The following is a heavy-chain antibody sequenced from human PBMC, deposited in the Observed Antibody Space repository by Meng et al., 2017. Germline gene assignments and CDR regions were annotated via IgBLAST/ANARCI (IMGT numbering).Heavy chain of an antibody. CDR1: GVTFSNTV. Sequence: QAQLAKSGLELKEVEASRKVSTMASGVTFSNTVMTWVRHAPGQGLEWMGWSNTNTVKPTYAQCFTGRLACSLDTSASTAFLQINSLKAEDTAVYYCARADSSGGYSFFDYWGQGTLVTVSS. CDR2: SNTNTVKP. D-gene: IGHD6-19*01. J-gene: IGHJ4*02. V-gene: IGHV7-4-1*02. CDR3: ARADSSGGYSFFDY.